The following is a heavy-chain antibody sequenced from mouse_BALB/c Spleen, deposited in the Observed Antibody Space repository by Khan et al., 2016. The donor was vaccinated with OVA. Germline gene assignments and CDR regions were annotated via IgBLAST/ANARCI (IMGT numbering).Heavy chain of an antibody. CDR2: IWRGGST. J-gene: IGHJ4*01. CDR3: AINQAGYAMDY. CDR1: GFSLTNYG. V-gene: IGHV2-5*01. Sequence: QVQLKQSGPGLVQPSQSLSITCTVSGFSLTNYGVHWVRQSPGKGLEWLGVIWRGGSTDYNAAFMSRLYITKDNSKSQVFFKMNSLQVDDNAIYXCAINQAGYAMDYWGQGTSVTVSS.